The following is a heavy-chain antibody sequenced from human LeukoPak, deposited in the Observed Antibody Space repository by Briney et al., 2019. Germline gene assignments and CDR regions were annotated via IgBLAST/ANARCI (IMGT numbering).Heavy chain of an antibody. D-gene: IGHD2-2*01. Sequence: PSETLSLTCTVSGSSISSGGYYWSWIRQHPGKGLEWIGYIYYSGSTYYNPSLKSRVTISVDTSKNQFSLKLSSVTAADTAVYYCARVLYPRYCSSTSCLGHWFDPWGQGTLVTVSS. CDR1: GSSISSGGYY. CDR3: ARVLYPRYCSSTSCLGHWFDP. V-gene: IGHV4-31*03. CDR2: IYYSGST. J-gene: IGHJ5*02.